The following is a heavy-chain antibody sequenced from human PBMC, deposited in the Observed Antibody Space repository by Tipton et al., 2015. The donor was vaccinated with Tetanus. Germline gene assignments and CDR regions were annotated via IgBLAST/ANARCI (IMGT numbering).Heavy chain of an antibody. CDR2: ISSSSSYI. V-gene: IGHV3-21*01. D-gene: IGHD5-18*01. CDR1: GFTFSSYS. Sequence: RLSCAASGFTFSSYSMNWVRQAPGKGLEWVSSISSSSSYIYYADSVKGRFTISRDNAKNSLYLQMNSLRAEDTAVYYCARGFRERGYSYGFKDYWGQGTLVTVSS. CDR3: ARGFRERGYSYGFKDY. J-gene: IGHJ4*02.